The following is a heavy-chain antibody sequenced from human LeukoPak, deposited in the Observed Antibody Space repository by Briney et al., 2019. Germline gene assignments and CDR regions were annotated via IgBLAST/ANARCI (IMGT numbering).Heavy chain of an antibody. CDR1: GGSISTYY. V-gene: IGHV4-59*08. D-gene: IGHD4-17*01. J-gene: IGHJ4*02. Sequence: SETLSLTCAFSGGSISTYYWSWIRQPPGKGLEWIGYIHYSGSTNYNPSLKSRVTISVDTSKNQFSLKLSSVTAADTAVYYCARKGPYGDYFDYWGQGTLVAVSS. CDR3: ARKGPYGDYFDY. CDR2: IHYSGST.